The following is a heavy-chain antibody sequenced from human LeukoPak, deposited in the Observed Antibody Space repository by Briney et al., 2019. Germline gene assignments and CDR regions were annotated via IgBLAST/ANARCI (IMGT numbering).Heavy chain of an antibody. V-gene: IGHV3-30*18. CDR2: ISYDGSNK. Sequence: GGSLRLSCAASGFTFGSYGIHWVRQAPGKGLEWVAVISYDGSNKYYADSVKGRFTISRDNSKNTLYLQVNSLRAEDTAVYYCAKERTDYALDYWGQGTLVTVSP. CDR1: GFTFGSYG. D-gene: IGHD4-17*01. J-gene: IGHJ4*02. CDR3: AKERTDYALDY.